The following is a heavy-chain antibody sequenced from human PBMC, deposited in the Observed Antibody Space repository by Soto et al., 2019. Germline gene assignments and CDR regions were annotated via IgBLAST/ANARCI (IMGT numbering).Heavy chain of an antibody. CDR2: ISGSADST. Sequence: EVQLLESGGGFIHPGGSLRLSCAASGFSFSSFAMNWVRQAPGKGLEWVSIISGSADSTFYADSVKGRFTISRDNSKSTLYLQINSLRGEDTAVYYCAYTRGAMIYAISVYGMDVWGQGTTVTVSS. D-gene: IGHD2-8*01. CDR3: AYTRGAMIYAISVYGMDV. CDR1: GFSFSSFA. V-gene: IGHV3-23*01. J-gene: IGHJ6*02.